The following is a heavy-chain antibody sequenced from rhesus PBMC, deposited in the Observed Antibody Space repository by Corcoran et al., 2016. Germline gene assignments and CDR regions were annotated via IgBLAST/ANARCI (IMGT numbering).Heavy chain of an antibody. D-gene: IGHD6-25*01. J-gene: IGHJ4*01. V-gene: IGHV4-122*02. CDR2: ITYSWST. Sequence: QVQLQESGPGLVKPSETLSLTCAVSGGSISSGYYYWSWIRQPPGKGLEWIGYITYSWSTSYNPSLKSRVTISRDTSKNQFSLKLSAVTAADTAVYYCASQPYSGSWNYFDYWGQGVLVTVSS. CDR3: ASQPYSGSWNYFDY. CDR1: GGSISSGYYY.